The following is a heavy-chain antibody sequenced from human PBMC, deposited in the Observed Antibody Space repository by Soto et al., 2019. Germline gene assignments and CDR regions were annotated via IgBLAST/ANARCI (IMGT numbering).Heavy chain of an antibody. CDR2: IWYDGSEK. V-gene: IGHV3-33*01. D-gene: IGHD3-10*01. J-gene: IGHJ4*02. CDR1: GFIFSNFG. CDR3: ARDGPRYYGSGAKSAFDY. Sequence: GGSLRLSCATSGFIFSNFGMHWVRQAPGKGLEWVAVIWYDGSEKNYADSVKGRLTVSRDNSKNTLYLEVNSPRAEDTAVYYCARDGPRYYGSGAKSAFDYWGQGTLVTVSS.